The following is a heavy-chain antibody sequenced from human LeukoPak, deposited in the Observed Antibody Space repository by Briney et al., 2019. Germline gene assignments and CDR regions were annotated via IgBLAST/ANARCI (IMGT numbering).Heavy chain of an antibody. CDR2: IYYSGST. Sequence: SETLSLTCTVSGGSISSYYWSWIRQPPGKGLEWIGYIYYSGSTNYNPSLKSRVTISVDTSKNQFSLKLSSVTAADTAVYYCARVGQLVHGAFDIWGQGTMVTVSS. CDR3: ARVGQLVHGAFDI. J-gene: IGHJ3*02. V-gene: IGHV4-59*01. D-gene: IGHD6-13*01. CDR1: GGSISSYY.